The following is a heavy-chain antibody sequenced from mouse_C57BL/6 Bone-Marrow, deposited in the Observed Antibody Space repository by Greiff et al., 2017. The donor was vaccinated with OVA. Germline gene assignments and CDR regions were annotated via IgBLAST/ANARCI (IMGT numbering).Heavy chain of an antibody. V-gene: IGHV10-1*01. CDR1: GFSFNTYA. D-gene: IGHD2-3*01. CDR2: IRSKSNNYAT. Sequence: GGGLVQPTGSLKLSCAASGFSFNTYAMNWVRQAPGKGLEWVARIRSKSNNYATYYADSVKDRFTISRDDSESMLYLQMNNLKTEDTAMYYCVRGWPFAYWGQGTLVTVSA. J-gene: IGHJ3*01. CDR3: VRGWPFAY.